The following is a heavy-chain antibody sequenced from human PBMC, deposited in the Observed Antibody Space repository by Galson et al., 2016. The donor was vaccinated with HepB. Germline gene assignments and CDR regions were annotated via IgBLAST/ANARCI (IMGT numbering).Heavy chain of an antibody. V-gene: IGHV1-3*04. Sequence: SVKVSCKASGYTFTSYAIHWVRQAPGQRLEWMGWTNNANGNTEYSQSFQGRVTLTRDTSTSTVYMELSSLKSDDTALYYCSTGGGYNWFDPWGQGTLATVSS. CDR1: GYTFTSYA. D-gene: IGHD6-25*01. CDR2: TNNANGNT. CDR3: STGGGYNWFDP. J-gene: IGHJ5*02.